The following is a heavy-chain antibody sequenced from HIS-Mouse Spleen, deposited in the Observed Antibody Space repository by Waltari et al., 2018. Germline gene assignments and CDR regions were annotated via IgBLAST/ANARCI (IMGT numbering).Heavy chain of an antibody. Sequence: QLQLQESGSGLVKPSQTLSLTCAVSGGSISSGGYSWSWIRQPPGKGLEWIGYIYHSGSTSYNPSIKGRVTISVDRSKNQFSLKLSSVTAADTAVYYCAREGYCSGGSCYSDYWGQGTLVTVSS. CDR3: AREGYCSGGSCYSDY. CDR2: IYHSGST. CDR1: GGSISSGGYS. V-gene: IGHV4-30-2*01. D-gene: IGHD2-15*01. J-gene: IGHJ4*02.